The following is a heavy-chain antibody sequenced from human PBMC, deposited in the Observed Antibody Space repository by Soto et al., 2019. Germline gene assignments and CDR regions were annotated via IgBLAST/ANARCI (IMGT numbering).Heavy chain of an antibody. CDR3: ARDSSTSLRFDYYYGMDV. CDR1: GYTFTSYV. D-gene: IGHD2-2*01. V-gene: IGHV1-18*01. J-gene: IGHJ6*02. Sequence: ASVKVSCKASGYTFTSYVISWVRQAPGQGLEWMGWISAYNGNTNYAQKLQGRVTMTTDTSTSTAYMELRSLRSDDTAVYYCARDSSTSLRFDYYYGMDVWGQRTTVTVS. CDR2: ISAYNGNT.